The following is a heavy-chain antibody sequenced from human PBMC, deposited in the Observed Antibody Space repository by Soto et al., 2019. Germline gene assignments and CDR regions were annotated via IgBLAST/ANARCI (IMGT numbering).Heavy chain of an antibody. CDR1: GFTFSSYA. Sequence: QVQLVESGGGVVQPGRSLRLSCAASGFTFSSYAMHWVRQAPGKGLEWVAVISYDGSNKYYADSVKGRFTISRDNSKNTLYLQMNSLRAEDTAVYDCARTGRDSSGYYYAQGGMDVWGQGTTVTVSS. CDR2: ISYDGSNK. D-gene: IGHD3-22*01. J-gene: IGHJ6*02. CDR3: ARTGRDSSGYYYAQGGMDV. V-gene: IGHV3-30-3*01.